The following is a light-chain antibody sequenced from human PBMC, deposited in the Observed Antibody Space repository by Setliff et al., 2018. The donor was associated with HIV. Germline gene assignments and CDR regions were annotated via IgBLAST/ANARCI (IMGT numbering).Light chain of an antibody. Sequence: QSVLTQPASVSGSPGQSVTISCTGTSSDVGGYNYVSWYQHHPGKAPKLMIYDVNKRLSGVSTRFSGSKSGNTASLTISGLQAEDEADYYCSSYTSKSTRFGGGT. J-gene: IGLJ3*02. CDR2: DVN. CDR1: SSDVGGYNY. V-gene: IGLV2-14*03. CDR3: SSYTSKSTR.